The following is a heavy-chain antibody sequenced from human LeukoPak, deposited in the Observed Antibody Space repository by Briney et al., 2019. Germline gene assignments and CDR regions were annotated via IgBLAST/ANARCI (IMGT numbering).Heavy chain of an antibody. V-gene: IGHV3-23*01. Sequence: GGSVRLSCAASGFTFSSQSMSWVRQPPGEGLEWVAAISPCGDSTTYRDSVKGQFTIYRDSSRNRLYLQMNTLTVEDTAIYYSARRLTGGVTDFFDFWRQGALVSVSS. CDR1: GFTFSSQS. CDR2: ISPCGDST. CDR3: ARRLTGGVTDFFDF. J-gene: IGHJ4*02. D-gene: IGHD2-8*02.